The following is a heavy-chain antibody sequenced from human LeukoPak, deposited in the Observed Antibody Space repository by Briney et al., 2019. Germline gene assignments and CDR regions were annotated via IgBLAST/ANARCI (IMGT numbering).Heavy chain of an antibody. V-gene: IGHV1-2*02. D-gene: IGHD1-26*01. CDR3: ARDGRFAAYEPDY. Sequence: ASVKVSCKASGYTFTGYYMHWVRQAPGQGLEWMGWINPNSGGTNYAQKFQGRVTMIRDTSISTAYMELSRLRSDDTAVYYCARDGRFAAYEPDYWGQGTLVTVSS. J-gene: IGHJ4*02. CDR2: INPNSGGT. CDR1: GYTFTGYY.